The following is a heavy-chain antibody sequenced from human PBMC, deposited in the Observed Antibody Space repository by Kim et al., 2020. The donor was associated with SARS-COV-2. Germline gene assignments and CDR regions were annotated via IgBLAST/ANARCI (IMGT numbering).Heavy chain of an antibody. J-gene: IGHJ4*02. CDR1: GYTFTSYG. D-gene: IGHD2-15*01. CDR3: ARVDCGGGSCYPGAFDY. Sequence: ASVKVSCKASGYTFTSYGISWVRQAPGQGLEWMGWISAYNGNTNYAQKLQGRVTMTTDTSTSTAYMELRSLRSDDTAVYYCARVDCGGGSCYPGAFDYWGQGTLVTVSS. CDR2: ISAYNGNT. V-gene: IGHV1-18*01.